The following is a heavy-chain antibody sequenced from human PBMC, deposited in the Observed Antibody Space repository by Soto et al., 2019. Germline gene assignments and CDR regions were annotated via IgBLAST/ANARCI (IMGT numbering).Heavy chain of an antibody. CDR2: IHSDGSST. CDR3: ARSVRSGSFPYYYYAMDV. CDR1: GFTFSYYW. Sequence: GGSLRLSCAASGFTFSYYWMHWVRQAPGQGLVWVSRIHSDGSSTTYADSVKGRFTISRDNAKNTLDLQMHGLRAEDMAVYYCARSVRSGSFPYYYYAMDVWGQGTTVTVSS. D-gene: IGHD3-10*01. J-gene: IGHJ6*02. V-gene: IGHV3-74*01.